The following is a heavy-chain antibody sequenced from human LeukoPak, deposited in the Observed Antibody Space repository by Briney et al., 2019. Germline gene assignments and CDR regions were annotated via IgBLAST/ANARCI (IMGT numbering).Heavy chain of an antibody. CDR2: IGTYNGNP. D-gene: IGHD3-16*01. Sequence: ASVKVSCKASGYTLITYAISWVRQAPGQGLEWMGWIGTYNGNPDYAQNLQGRVTMTTDTSTSTAYMELRNLKSDDTAVYYCAREDPGGAFDVWGRGTMVTVSS. CDR3: AREDPGGAFDV. V-gene: IGHV1-18*01. J-gene: IGHJ3*01. CDR1: GYTLITYA.